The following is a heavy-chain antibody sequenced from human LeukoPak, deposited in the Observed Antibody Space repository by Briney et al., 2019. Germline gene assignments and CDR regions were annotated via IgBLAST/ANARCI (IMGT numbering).Heavy chain of an antibody. CDR2: IVVGRGNT. CDR3: AAGYYDSSGYYYDAFDI. V-gene: IGHV1-58*02. D-gene: IGHD3-22*01. Sequence: GTSVKFSCKASGFTFTSSAMQWVRQARGQRLEWIGWIVVGRGNTNYAQKFQERVTITRDMSTSTAYMELSSLRSEDTAVYYCAAGYYDSSGYYYDAFDIWGQGTMVTVSS. J-gene: IGHJ3*02. CDR1: GFTFTSSA.